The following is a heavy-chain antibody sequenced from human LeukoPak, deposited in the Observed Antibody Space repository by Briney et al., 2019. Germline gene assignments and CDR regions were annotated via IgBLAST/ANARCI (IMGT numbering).Heavy chain of an antibody. V-gene: IGHV4-59*11. CDR3: ARAYYDILTGRNWFDP. CDR1: GGSITSHY. D-gene: IGHD3-9*01. Sequence: SETLSLTCTVSGGSITSHYWSWIRQPPGKGLEWIGYIYYSGNTNYNPSLKSRVTISVDTSKNQFSLKLSSVTAADTAVYYCARAYYDILTGRNWFDPWGQGTLVTVSS. J-gene: IGHJ5*02. CDR2: IYYSGNT.